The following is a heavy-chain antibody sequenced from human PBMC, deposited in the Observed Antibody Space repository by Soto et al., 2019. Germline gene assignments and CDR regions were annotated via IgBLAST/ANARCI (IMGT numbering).Heavy chain of an antibody. CDR3: ARDSHIVVVPAAIRNGWFDP. Sequence: ASVKVSCKASGYTFTSYYMHWVRQAPRQGLEWMGIINPSGGSTSYAQKFQGRVTMTRDTSTSTVYMELSSLRSEDTAVYYCARDSHIVVVPAAIRNGWFDPWGQGTLVTVSS. D-gene: IGHD2-2*02. CDR1: GYTFTSYY. V-gene: IGHV1-46*01. CDR2: INPSGGST. J-gene: IGHJ5*02.